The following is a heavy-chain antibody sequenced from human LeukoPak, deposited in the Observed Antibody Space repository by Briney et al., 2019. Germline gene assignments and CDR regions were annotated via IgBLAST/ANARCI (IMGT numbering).Heavy chain of an antibody. CDR2: IKQDGSVK. Sequence: GGSLRLSCAASGFTFSSYWMSWVRQAPGKGLEWVANIKQDGSVKYYVDSVKGRFTISRDNAKNSLYLQMNSLRAEDTAVYYCARGSRVAVDGTGFDYWGQGTLVTVSS. V-gene: IGHV3-7*01. J-gene: IGHJ4*02. CDR3: ARGSRVAVDGTGFDY. CDR1: GFTFSSYW. D-gene: IGHD6-19*01.